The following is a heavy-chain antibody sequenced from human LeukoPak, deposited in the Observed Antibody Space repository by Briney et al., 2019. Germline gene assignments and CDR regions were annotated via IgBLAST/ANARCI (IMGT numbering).Heavy chain of an antibody. CDR2: FDPEDGET. Sequence: GASVKVSCKVSGYTLTELSMHWVRQAPGKGLEWMGGFDPEDGETIYAQKFQGRVTMTEDTSTDTAYMELSSLRSEDTAVYYCATYSLYSGSYQRPYYYYYMDVWGKGTTVTVSS. J-gene: IGHJ6*03. V-gene: IGHV1-24*01. CDR1: GYTLTELS. D-gene: IGHD1-26*01. CDR3: ATYSLYSGSYQRPYYYYYMDV.